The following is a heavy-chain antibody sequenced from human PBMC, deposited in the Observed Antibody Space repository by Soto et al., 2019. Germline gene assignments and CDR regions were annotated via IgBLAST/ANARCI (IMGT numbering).Heavy chain of an antibody. Sequence: QVQLVQSGAEVKKPGASVKVSCKASGYTFTSYDINWVRQATGQGLEWMGWMNPNSGNTGYAQKLQGRVTMTRNSPIITAYMELSSLRSEDTAVYYCARESSTSWFVDYWGQGTLVTVSS. CDR2: MNPNSGNT. CDR3: ARESSTSWFVDY. V-gene: IGHV1-8*01. CDR1: GYTFTSYD. J-gene: IGHJ4*02. D-gene: IGHD6-19*01.